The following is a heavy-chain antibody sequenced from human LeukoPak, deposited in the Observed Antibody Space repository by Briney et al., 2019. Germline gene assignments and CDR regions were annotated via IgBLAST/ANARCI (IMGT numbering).Heavy chain of an antibody. CDR3: ARADSSSSWPVNY. V-gene: IGHV3-30-3*01. CDR2: ISYDGSNK. J-gene: IGHJ4*02. Sequence: GSLRLSCAASGFTFSSYAMHWVRQAPGKGLEWVAVISYDGSNKYYADSVKGRFTISRDNSKNTLYLQMNSLRAEDTAVYYCARADSSSSWPVNYWGQGTLVTVSS. D-gene: IGHD6-6*01. CDR1: GFTFSSYA.